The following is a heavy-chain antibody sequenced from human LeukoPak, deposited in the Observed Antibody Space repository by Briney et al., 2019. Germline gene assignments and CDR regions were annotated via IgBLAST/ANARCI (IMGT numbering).Heavy chain of an antibody. J-gene: IGHJ4*02. V-gene: IGHV3-23*01. CDR3: ARDHNGPYTFDY. D-gene: IGHD2-2*02. Sequence: PGGSLRLSCAASGXTFSSYAMSWVRQAPGKGLEWVSAISGSGGSTYYADSVKGQFTISRDNAKNSLSLQMNSLKVEDTAVYYCARDHNGPYTFDYWGQGTLVTVSS. CDR1: GXTFSSYA. CDR2: ISGSGGST.